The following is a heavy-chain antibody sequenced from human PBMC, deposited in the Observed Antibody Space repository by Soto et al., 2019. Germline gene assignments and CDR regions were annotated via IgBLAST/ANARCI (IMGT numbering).Heavy chain of an antibody. D-gene: IGHD2-2*01. CDR2: IIPIFGTA. J-gene: IGHJ6*02. Sequence: SVKISCKASAGTFSSYAISWVRQPPGQELEWMGGIIPIFGTANYAQKFQGRVTITADKSTSTAYIGLSSLRSEDTAVYYCARCIVVVLASSSYHYYGIDVWGQRSTVIVS. CDR1: AGTFSSYA. CDR3: ARCIVVVLASSSYHYYGIDV. V-gene: IGHV1-69*06.